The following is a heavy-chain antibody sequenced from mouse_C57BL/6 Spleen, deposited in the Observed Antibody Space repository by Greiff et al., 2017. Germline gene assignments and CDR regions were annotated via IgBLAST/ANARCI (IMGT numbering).Heavy chain of an antibody. D-gene: IGHD2-3*01. J-gene: IGHJ1*03. V-gene: IGHV1-4*01. CDR2: INPSSGYT. CDR3: ARSLYDGYYVGYFDV. Sequence: QVQLQQSGAELARPGASVKMSCKASGYTFTSYTMHWVKQRPGQGLEWIGYINPSSGYTKYNQKFKDKATLTADKSSGTAYMQLSSLTSEDSAVYYCARSLYDGYYVGYFDVWGTGTTVTVSS. CDR1: GYTFTSYT.